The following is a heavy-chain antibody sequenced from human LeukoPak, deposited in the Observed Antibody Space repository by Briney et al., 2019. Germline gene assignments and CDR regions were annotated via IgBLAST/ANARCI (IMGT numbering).Heavy chain of an antibody. Sequence: SETLSLTCTVSGGSISSSSYYWGWIRQPPGKGLEWIGSIYYSGSTYYNPSLKSRVTISVDTSKNQFSLKLSSVTAADTAVYYYARHLKGGDYVLRLGAFDIWGQGTMVTVSS. V-gene: IGHV4-39*01. CDR3: ARHLKGGDYVLRLGAFDI. CDR2: IYYSGST. D-gene: IGHD4-17*01. J-gene: IGHJ3*02. CDR1: GGSISSSSYY.